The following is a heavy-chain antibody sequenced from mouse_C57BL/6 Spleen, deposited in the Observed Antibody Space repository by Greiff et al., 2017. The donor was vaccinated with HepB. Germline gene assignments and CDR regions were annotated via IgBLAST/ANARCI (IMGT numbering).Heavy chain of an antibody. Sequence: VQLQQSGAELAKPGASVKLSCKASGYTFTSYWMHWVKQRPGQGLEWIGYINPSSGYTKYNQKFKDKATLTADKSSSTAYMQLSSLTYEDTAVYYCARSCDSSSLCCAMDYWGQGTSVTVSS. J-gene: IGHJ4*01. CDR3: ARSCDSSSLCCAMDY. V-gene: IGHV1-7*01. CDR2: INPSSGYT. CDR1: GYTFTSYW. D-gene: IGHD1-1*01.